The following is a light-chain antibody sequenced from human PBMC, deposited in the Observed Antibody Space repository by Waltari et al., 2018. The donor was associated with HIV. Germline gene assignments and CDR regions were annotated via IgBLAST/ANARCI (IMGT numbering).Light chain of an antibody. J-gene: IGLJ3*02. CDR3: ATWDDSLSGWV. CDR2: YNN. CDR1: SSNIGSNY. V-gene: IGLV1-47*01. Sequence: QSVLTQPPSASGPPGQRVTISCSGSSSNIGSNYVYWYQQLPGTAPKLRIFYNNRRPSGVPDRFSGSKSGTSASLAISGLRSEDEADYYCATWDDSLSGWVFGGGTKLTVL.